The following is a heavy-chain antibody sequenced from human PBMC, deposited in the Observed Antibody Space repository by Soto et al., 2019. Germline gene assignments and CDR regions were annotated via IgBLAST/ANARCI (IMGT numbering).Heavy chain of an antibody. CDR1: GFTVSSNY. CDR2: ISYDGSNK. J-gene: IGHJ4*02. D-gene: IGHD3-3*01. V-gene: IGHV3-30*18. Sequence: PGGSLRLSCAASGFTVSSNYMSWVRQAPGKGLEWVAVISYDGSNKYYADSVKGRFTISRDNSKNTLYLQMNSLRAEDSAVYYCAKDLGFLEWLYHYCGQGPLVTVSS. CDR3: AKDLGFLEWLYHY.